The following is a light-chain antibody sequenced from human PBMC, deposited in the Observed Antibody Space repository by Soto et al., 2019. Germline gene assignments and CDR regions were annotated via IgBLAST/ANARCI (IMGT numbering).Light chain of an antibody. CDR2: LNSDGSH. CDR3: KTLGTVVWV. Sequence: QAVLTQSPSASASLGAWVKLTCTLSSGHSSYAIAWHQQQPEKGPRYLMKLNSDGSHSKGDGIPDRFSGSSSGAERYLAISSLQSEDGADYYCKTLGTVVWVFGGGTKLTVL. V-gene: IGLV4-69*01. J-gene: IGLJ3*02. CDR1: SGHSSYA.